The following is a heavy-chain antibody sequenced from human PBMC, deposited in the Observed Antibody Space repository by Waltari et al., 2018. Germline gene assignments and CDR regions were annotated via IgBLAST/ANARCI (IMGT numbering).Heavy chain of an antibody. J-gene: IGHJ2*01. CDR3: ARDLGTVTTRPVWYFDL. V-gene: IGHV4-59*11. CDR2: IYYSGST. D-gene: IGHD4-17*01. CDR1: GGSISSHY. Sequence: QVQLQESGPGLVKPSETLSLTCTVSGGSISSHYWSWIRQPPGKGLEWIGYIYYSGSTNYTPSLKSRVTISVDTSKNQFSLKLSSVTAADTAVYYCARDLGTVTTRPVWYFDLWGRGTLVTVSS.